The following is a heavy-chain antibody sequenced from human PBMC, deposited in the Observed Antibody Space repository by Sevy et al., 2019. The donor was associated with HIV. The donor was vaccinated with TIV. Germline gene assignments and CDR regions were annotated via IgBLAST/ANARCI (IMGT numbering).Heavy chain of an antibody. CDR3: TTVGYSSSWYVRYYYYYYMDV. CDR1: GFTFSNAW. J-gene: IGHJ6*03. Sequence: GGSLRLSCAASGFTFSNAWMSWVRQAPGKGLEWVGRIKSKTDGGTTDYAAPVKGRFTISRDDSKNTLYLQMNSLKTGDTAVYYCTTVGYSSSWYVRYYYYYYMDVWGKGTTVTVSS. V-gene: IGHV3-15*01. D-gene: IGHD6-13*01. CDR2: IKSKTDGGTT.